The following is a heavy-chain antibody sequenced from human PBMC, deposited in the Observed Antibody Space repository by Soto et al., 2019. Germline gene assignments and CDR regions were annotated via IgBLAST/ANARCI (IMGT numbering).Heavy chain of an antibody. V-gene: IGHV3-21*01. CDR2: VTSSPSSM. J-gene: IGHJ4*02. CDR3: AREADFASSGYVLDY. D-gene: IGHD3-22*01. CDR1: GFTFIGFS. Sequence: VSLLLSCAASGFTFIGFSMNWVRQAAGKGLEWVSSVTSSPSSMFYADSVKGRFTISRDDAKDSLFLQMNSLRADDTAVYYCAREADFASSGYVLDYWGLGTLVTVSS.